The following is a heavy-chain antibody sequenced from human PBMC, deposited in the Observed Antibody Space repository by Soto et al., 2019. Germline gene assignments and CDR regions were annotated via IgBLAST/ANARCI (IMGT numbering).Heavy chain of an antibody. CDR1: GFTFSSYW. CDR3: ARVRSLGYCSGGSCYSGDYYFDY. D-gene: IGHD2-15*01. Sequence: GGSLRLSCAASGFTFSSYWMSWVRQAPGKGLEWVANIKQDGSEKYYVDSVKGRFTISRDNAKNSLYLQMNSLRAEDTAVYYCARVRSLGYCSGGSCYSGDYYFDYWGQGTLVTVSS. CDR2: IKQDGSEK. V-gene: IGHV3-7*01. J-gene: IGHJ4*02.